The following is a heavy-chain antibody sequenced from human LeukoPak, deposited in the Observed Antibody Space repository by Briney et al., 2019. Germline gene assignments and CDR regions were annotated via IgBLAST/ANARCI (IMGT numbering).Heavy chain of an antibody. V-gene: IGHV1-2*02. CDR3: VGGYSYGTDAFDI. J-gene: IGHJ3*02. CDR2: INPNSGGT. D-gene: IGHD5-18*01. Sequence: ASVKVSCKASGYTFTGYYMHWVRQAPGQGLEWMGWINPNSGGTNYAQKFQGRVTMTRDTSISTAYMELSRLRSDDTAVYYCVGGYSYGTDAFDIWGQGTMVTVSS. CDR1: GYTFTGYY.